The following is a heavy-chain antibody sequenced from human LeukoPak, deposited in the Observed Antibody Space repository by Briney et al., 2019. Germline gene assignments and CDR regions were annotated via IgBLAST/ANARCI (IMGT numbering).Heavy chain of an antibody. CDR2: IWFDGSNT. V-gene: IGHV3-33*01. CDR3: ASDSGSSGGY. J-gene: IGHJ4*02. D-gene: IGHD1-26*01. Sequence: GALRLSCAASGFTFSSYTMHWVRQAPGKGLEWVAVIWFDGSNTYYADSVKGRFTISRDNSKNTLYLQMNSLRAEDTASYYCASDSGSSGGYWGQGTLVTVSS. CDR1: GFTFSSYT.